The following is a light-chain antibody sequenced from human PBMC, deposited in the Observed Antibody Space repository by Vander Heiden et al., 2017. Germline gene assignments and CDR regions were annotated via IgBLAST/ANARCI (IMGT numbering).Light chain of an antibody. J-gene: IGKJ1*01. V-gene: IGKV1-5*03. CDR2: EAS. CDR3: QQYKSQST. CDR1: QTVSNW. Sequence: IHMTPSPPTLSASLAARVTITCRASQTVSNWMAWYQLKPGKAPKVLIYEASTLKDGVPSRFSGSGSGTEFFLTISSLQPEDFATYFCQQYKSQSTFGQGTRVDIK.